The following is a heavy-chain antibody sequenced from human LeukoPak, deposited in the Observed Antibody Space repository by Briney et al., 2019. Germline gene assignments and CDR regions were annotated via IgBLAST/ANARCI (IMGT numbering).Heavy chain of an antibody. CDR2: ISYDGSNK. D-gene: IGHD6-19*01. V-gene: IGHV3-30*04. CDR1: GFTFSSYA. CDR3: ARTLRGNRIAVAGTSFDY. J-gene: IGHJ4*02. Sequence: GWSLRLSCAASGFTFSSYAMHWVRQAPGKGLEWVAVISYDGSNKYYADSVKGRFTISRDNSKNTLYMQMNSLRAEDTAVYYCARTLRGNRIAVAGTSFDYWGQGTLVTVSS.